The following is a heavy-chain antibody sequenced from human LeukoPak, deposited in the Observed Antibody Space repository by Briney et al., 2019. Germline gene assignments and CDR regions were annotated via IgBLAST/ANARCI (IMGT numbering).Heavy chain of an antibody. CDR1: GGSFSNYY. J-gene: IGHJ4*02. V-gene: IGHV4-34*01. CDR3: ANHLACGSTSCPPFDD. CDR2: INDSGST. D-gene: IGHD2-2*01. Sequence: SETLSLTCAVYGGSFSNYYWTWIRQAPEKGLEWIGEINDSGSTNYYPSLKSRVTISVDTSKNQFSLKLTSVTAADTAVYYCANHLACGSTSCPPFDDWGQGTLVTVSS.